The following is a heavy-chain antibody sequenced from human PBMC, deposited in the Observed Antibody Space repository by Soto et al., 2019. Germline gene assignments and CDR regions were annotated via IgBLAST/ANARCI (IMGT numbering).Heavy chain of an antibody. Sequence: QVQLMQSGAEVKKPGASVKVSCKASGDTFTEYYIHWVRQAPGQGLEWMGTVNPSGGHTTYAHYFLGRVTMTRDTATSTLYMELTSLTSEDTAVYYCARGGHVVVVTAALDYWGQGTLVTVSS. J-gene: IGHJ4*02. CDR3: ARGGHVVVVTAALDY. CDR2: VNPSGGHT. D-gene: IGHD2-21*02. CDR1: GDTFTEYY. V-gene: IGHV1-46*01.